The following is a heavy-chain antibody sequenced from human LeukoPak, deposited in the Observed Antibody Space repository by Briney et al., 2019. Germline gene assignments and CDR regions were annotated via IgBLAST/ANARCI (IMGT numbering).Heavy chain of an antibody. J-gene: IGHJ5*02. CDR1: GFTFSDYS. CDR3: ARSAERYSSITNWFDP. CDR2: ISTRGSYI. V-gene: IGHV3-21*01. Sequence: GGSLRLSCIASGFTFSDYSFNWVRQAPGKGLEWVSCISTRGSYIYYADSVKGRLTISRDNARNSVYLQMNSLRVEDTAVYYCARSAERYSSITNWFDPWGQGTLVTVSS. D-gene: IGHD6-13*01.